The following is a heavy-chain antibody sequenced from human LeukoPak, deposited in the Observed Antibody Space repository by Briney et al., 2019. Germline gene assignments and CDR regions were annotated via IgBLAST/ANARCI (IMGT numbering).Heavy chain of an antibody. CDR2: IIPILGIA. J-gene: IGHJ6*02. Sequence: SVKVSCKASGGTFSSYTISWVRQAPGQGLEWMGRIIPILGIANYAQKFQGRVTITADKSTSTAYMELSSLRSEDTAVYCCARAEVYYYGMDVWGQGTTVTVSS. CDR3: ARAEVYYYGMDV. CDR1: GGTFSSYT. V-gene: IGHV1-69*02.